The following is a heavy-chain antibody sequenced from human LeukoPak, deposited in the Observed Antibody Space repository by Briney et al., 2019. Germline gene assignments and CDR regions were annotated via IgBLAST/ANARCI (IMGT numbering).Heavy chain of an antibody. J-gene: IGHJ4*02. D-gene: IGHD2-2*01. CDR1: GYTFAIYG. CDR2: INAADGNT. Sequence: GASVKVSCKASGYTFAIYGMHWARQAPGQRLEWMGWINAADGNTEYSQKFRGRVTITRDTSASTAYMELSGLRTEDTAVYYCARGAPVPAAPFDFWGLGTLVTVSS. V-gene: IGHV1-3*01. CDR3: ARGAPVPAAPFDF.